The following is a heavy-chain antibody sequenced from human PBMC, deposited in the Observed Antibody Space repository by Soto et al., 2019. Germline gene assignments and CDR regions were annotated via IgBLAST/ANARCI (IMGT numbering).Heavy chain of an antibody. V-gene: IGHV4-59*08. CDR3: ASSIAAAGTSSFDY. J-gene: IGHJ4*02. Sequence: SETLSVTCTVAGGSISSYYWSWIRQPPGKGLEWIGYIYYSGSTNYNPSLKSRVTISVDTSKNQFSLKLSSVTAADTAVYYCASSIAAAGTSSFDYWGQGTLVTVSS. D-gene: IGHD6-13*01. CDR2: IYYSGST. CDR1: GGSISSYY.